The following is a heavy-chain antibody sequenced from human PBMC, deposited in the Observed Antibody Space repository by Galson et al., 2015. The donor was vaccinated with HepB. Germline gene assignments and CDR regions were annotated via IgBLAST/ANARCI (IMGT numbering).Heavy chain of an antibody. CDR3: AKDFNSSGWDPKHDY. CDR1: GFTFSSYG. Sequence: LRLSCAASGFTFSSYGMHWVRQAPGKGLEWVAVISYDGSNKYYADSVKGRFTISRDNSKNTLYLQMNSLRAEDTAVYYCAKDFNSSGWDPKHDYWGQGTLVTVSS. V-gene: IGHV3-30*18. J-gene: IGHJ4*02. CDR2: ISYDGSNK. D-gene: IGHD6-19*01.